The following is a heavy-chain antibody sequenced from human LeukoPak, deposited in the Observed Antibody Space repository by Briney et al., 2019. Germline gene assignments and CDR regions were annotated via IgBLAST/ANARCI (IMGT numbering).Heavy chain of an antibody. J-gene: IGHJ5*02. D-gene: IGHD3-3*01. CDR1: GYSFTSYW. V-gene: IGHV5-51*01. CDR3: ARQGLTYYDFWSGPNNWFDP. Sequence: GESLKISCKGSGYSFTSYWIGWVRQMPGKGLEWMGIIYPGDSDTRSSPSFQGQVTSSADKSISTAYLQWSSLKASDTAMYYCARQGLTYYDFWSGPNNWFDPWGQGTLVTVSS. CDR2: IYPGDSDT.